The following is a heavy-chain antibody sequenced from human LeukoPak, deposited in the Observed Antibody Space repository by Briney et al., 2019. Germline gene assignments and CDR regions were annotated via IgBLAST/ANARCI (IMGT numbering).Heavy chain of an antibody. CDR1: GFTFSSYE. CDR2: IRSSGSTI. D-gene: IGHD2-2*01. J-gene: IGHJ4*02. CDR3: AREAGYCSSTSCYVGRPFDY. Sequence: GGSLRLSCAASGFTFSSYEMNWVRQAPGKGLEWVSYIRSSGSTIYYADSVKGRFTISRDNAKNSLYLQMNSLRAEDTAVYYCAREAGYCSSTSCYVGRPFDYWGQGTLVTVSP. V-gene: IGHV3-48*03.